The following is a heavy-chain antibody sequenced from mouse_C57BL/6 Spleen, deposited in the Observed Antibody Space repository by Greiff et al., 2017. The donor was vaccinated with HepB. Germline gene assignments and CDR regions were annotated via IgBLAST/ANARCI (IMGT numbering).Heavy chain of an antibody. D-gene: IGHD2-2*01. Sequence: VQLQQSGPELVKPGASVKLSCKASGYTFTSYDINWVKQRPGQGLEWIGWIYPRDGSTKYNEKFKGKATLTVDTSSSTAYMELHSLTSEDSAVYFCARLYGYGRGYAMDYWGQGTSVTVSS. CDR2: IYPRDGST. CDR3: ARLYGYGRGYAMDY. CDR1: GYTFTSYD. V-gene: IGHV1-85*01. J-gene: IGHJ4*01.